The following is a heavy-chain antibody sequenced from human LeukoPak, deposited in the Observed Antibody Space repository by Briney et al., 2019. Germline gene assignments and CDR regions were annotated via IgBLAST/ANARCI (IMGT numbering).Heavy chain of an antibody. CDR1: GGSINSGGYY. V-gene: IGHV4-31*03. CDR2: IYYSGNT. CDR3: ARGSSGWLRFDY. Sequence: PSETLSLTCTVSGGSINSGGYYWSWIRQHPGKGLEWIGYIYYSGNTYYNPSLKSRITISLDTSKNQFSLKLTSVTAADTAVYYWARGSSGWLRFDYWGQGTLVTVSS. D-gene: IGHD6-19*01. J-gene: IGHJ4*02.